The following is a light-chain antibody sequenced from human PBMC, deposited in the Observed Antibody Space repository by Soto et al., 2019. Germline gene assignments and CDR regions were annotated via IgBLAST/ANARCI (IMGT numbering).Light chain of an antibody. J-gene: IGKJ1*01. CDR2: DGS. CDR1: QSVSSSY. Sequence: EIVLTQSPGTLSLSPGERATLSCRASQSVSSSYLAWYQQKPGQAPRLLIYDGSHRATGIPARFSGSGSGTDFTLTINRLEPEDFAVYYCQQYGGMWTFGQGTKVDIK. CDR3: QQYGGMWT. V-gene: IGKV3-20*01.